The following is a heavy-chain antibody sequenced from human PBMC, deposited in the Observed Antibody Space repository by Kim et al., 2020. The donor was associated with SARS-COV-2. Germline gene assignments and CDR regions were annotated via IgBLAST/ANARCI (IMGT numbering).Heavy chain of an antibody. J-gene: IGHJ4*02. V-gene: IGHV3-74*01. D-gene: IGHD6-13*01. Sequence: GGSLRLSCAATGFTFSYYWMHWVRQAPGEGLVWVARIRCDGSTIAYADSMRGRFIAYRDNPRNTVYLQMVSLRVDDTAVYYCARDRAGGTPFDIWGQGALVTLSS. CDR2: IRCDGSTI. CDR3: ARDRAGGTPFDI. CDR1: GFTFSYYW.